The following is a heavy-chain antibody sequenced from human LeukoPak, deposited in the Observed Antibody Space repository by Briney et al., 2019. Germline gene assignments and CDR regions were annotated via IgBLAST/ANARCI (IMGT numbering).Heavy chain of an antibody. CDR3: ARDHQYYDILTGYYGGYYFDY. CDR1: GFTFSSYA. J-gene: IGHJ4*02. D-gene: IGHD3-9*01. V-gene: IGHV3-23*01. Sequence: PGGSLRLSCAASGFTFSSYAMSWVRQAPGKGLEWVSAISGSGGSTYYADSVKGRFTISRDNAKNSLYLQMNSLRAEDTAVYYCARDHQYYDILTGYYGGYYFDYWGQGTLVTVSS. CDR2: ISGSGGST.